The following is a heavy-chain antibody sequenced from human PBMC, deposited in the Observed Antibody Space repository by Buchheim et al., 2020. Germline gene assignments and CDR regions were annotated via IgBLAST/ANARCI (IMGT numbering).Heavy chain of an antibody. D-gene: IGHD3-22*01. Sequence: QVQLQQWGAGLLKPSETLSLTCAVYGGSFSGYYWSWIRQPPGKGLEWIGEINHSGSTNYNPSLKSRVTISVDTSKTQFSLKLSSVTAADTAVYYCAREQVDSSGYYNYYYGMDVWGQGTT. CDR2: INHSGST. CDR1: GGSFSGYY. CDR3: AREQVDSSGYYNYYYGMDV. V-gene: IGHV4-34*01. J-gene: IGHJ6*02.